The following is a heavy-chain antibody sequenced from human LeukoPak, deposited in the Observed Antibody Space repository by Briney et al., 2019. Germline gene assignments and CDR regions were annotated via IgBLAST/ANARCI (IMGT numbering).Heavy chain of an antibody. J-gene: IGHJ1*01. CDR1: HFTFTTNW. D-gene: IGHD6-13*01. CDR3: ASRAAAGTPLEYFQH. Sequence: GGSLRLSCTASHFTFTTNWMSWVRQAPGKGLEWVANIKPDGSDKYYVDSVKGRFTISRDNSKNTLYLQMNSLRAEDTAVYYCASRAAAGTPLEYFQHWGQGTLVTVSS. CDR2: IKPDGSDK. V-gene: IGHV3-7*03.